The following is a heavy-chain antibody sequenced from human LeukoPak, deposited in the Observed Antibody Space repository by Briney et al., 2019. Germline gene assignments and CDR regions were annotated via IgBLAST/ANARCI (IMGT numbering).Heavy chain of an antibody. CDR3: ARGKAAAGTGRFDY. V-gene: IGHV3-48*01. D-gene: IGHD6-13*01. J-gene: IGHJ4*02. CDR1: GFTFSSYS. Sequence: PGGSLRLSCAASGFTFSSYSINWVRQAPGKGLEWVSYISSSSSTIYYADSVKGRFTISRDNAKNSLYLQMNSLRAEDTAVYYCARGKAAAGTGRFDYWGQGTLVTVSS. CDR2: ISSSSSTI.